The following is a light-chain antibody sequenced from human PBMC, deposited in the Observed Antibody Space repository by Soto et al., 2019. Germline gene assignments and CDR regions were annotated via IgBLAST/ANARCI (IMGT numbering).Light chain of an antibody. CDR2: DVS. Sequence: ETVLTQSPATLSLSPGESATLSCRASQSVTTYLAWYRQKPGRAPRLLIYDVSNRATGIPARFSGSGSGTDFTLTISSLEPEDSAVYYCQQRSNWPPEYTFGQGTKLEI. CDR3: QQRSNWPPEYT. CDR1: QSVTTY. J-gene: IGKJ2*01. V-gene: IGKV3-11*01.